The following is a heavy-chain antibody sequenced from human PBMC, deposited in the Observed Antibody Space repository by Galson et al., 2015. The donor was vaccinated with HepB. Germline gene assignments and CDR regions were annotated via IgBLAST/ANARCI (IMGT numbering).Heavy chain of an antibody. J-gene: IGHJ4*02. Sequence: SVKVSCKASGGTFSSYTISWVRQAPGQGLEWMGRIIPILGIANYAQKFQGRVTITADKSTSTAYMELSSLRSEDTAVYYCARDRRPYYYGSGSYYNLLDWGQGTLVTVSS. CDR1: GGTFSSYT. CDR3: ARDRRPYYYGSGSYYNLLD. V-gene: IGHV1-69*04. CDR2: IIPILGIA. D-gene: IGHD3-10*01.